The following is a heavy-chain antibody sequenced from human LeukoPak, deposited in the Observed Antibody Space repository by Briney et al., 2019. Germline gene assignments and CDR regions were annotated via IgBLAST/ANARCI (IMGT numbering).Heavy chain of an antibody. J-gene: IGHJ4*02. CDR3: ARDHGGYDSGDY. CDR2: ISYDGSNK. V-gene: IGHV3-30-3*01. D-gene: IGHD5-12*01. Sequence: GGSLRLSCGASGFTFRDYNMSWIRQAPGKGLEWVAVISYDGSNKYYADSVKGRFTISRDNSKNTLYLQMNSLRAEDTAVYYCARDHGGYDSGDYWGQGTLVTVSS. CDR1: GFTFRDYN.